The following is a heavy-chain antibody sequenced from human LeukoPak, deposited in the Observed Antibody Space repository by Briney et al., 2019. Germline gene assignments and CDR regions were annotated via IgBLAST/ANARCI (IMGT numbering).Heavy chain of an antibody. V-gene: IGHV3-21*01. CDR2: ISSSSSYI. CDR3: ARDGHRGYSDN. Sequence: SGGSLRLSCAASGFTFSSYSMNWVRQAPGKGLEWVSSISSSSSYIYYADSVKGRFTISRDNAKNSLYLQMNSLRAEDTAVYYCARDGHRGYSDNWGQGTLVTVSS. J-gene: IGHJ4*02. D-gene: IGHD5-12*01. CDR1: GFTFSSYS.